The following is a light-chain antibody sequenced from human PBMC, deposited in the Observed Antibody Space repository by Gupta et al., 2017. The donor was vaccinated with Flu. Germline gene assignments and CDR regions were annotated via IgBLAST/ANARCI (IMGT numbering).Light chain of an antibody. CDR3: QQYHDWPPVYT. CDR2: GSF. CDR1: QSVSSN. J-gene: IGKJ2*01. V-gene: IGKV3-15*01. Sequence: EVVLTQSPDTLSVSPGERATLSCRASQSVSSNLAWYQHKPGQAPRLLMYGSFTRATGVPDRFSASGSGTEVSLTISSLQSEDSGMYYCQQYHDWPPVYTFGQGTKLEI.